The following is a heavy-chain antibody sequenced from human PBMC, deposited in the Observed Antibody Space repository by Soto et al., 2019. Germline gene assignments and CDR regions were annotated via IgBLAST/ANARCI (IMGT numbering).Heavy chain of an antibody. D-gene: IGHD2-15*01. CDR1: GGTFSSYA. CDR2: IIPIFGTA. J-gene: IGHJ4*02. V-gene: IGHV1-69*13. Sequence: SVKVSCKASGGTFSSYAISWVRQAPGQGLEWMGGIIPIFGTANYAQKFQGRVTITADESTSTAYMELSSLRSEDTAVYYCARDSRYCSAGSCYFLPGIDYWGQGTLVTVTS. CDR3: ARDSRYCSAGSCYFLPGIDY.